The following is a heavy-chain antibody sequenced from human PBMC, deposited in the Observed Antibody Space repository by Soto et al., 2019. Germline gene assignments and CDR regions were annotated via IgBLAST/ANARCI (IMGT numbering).Heavy chain of an antibody. D-gene: IGHD2-21*02. CDR2: INVGNGNT. J-gene: IGHJ4*02. CDR3: ARSIVVVTAADY. Sequence: QVQLVQSGAEVKKPGASVKVSCKASGYTFTSYAMHWVRQAPGQRLEWMGWINVGNGNTKYSQKFQSRVTITRDTSASTAYMELSSLRSEDTAVYYCARSIVVVTAADYWGQGTLVTVSS. CDR1: GYTFTSYA. V-gene: IGHV1-3*01.